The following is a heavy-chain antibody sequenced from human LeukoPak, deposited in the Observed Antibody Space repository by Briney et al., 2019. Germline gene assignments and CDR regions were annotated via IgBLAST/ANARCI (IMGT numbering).Heavy chain of an antibody. CDR3: ARVRQWVFDY. D-gene: IGHD2-8*01. Sequence: GGSLRLSCAASGLTVSSSGMSWVRQAPGKGLEWVSIIYIGDNPHYADSVKGRFTISRHNSKNTLYLQMNSLRAEDTAVYYCARVRQWVFDYWGQGTLVTVSS. CDR2: IYIGDNP. V-gene: IGHV3-53*04. J-gene: IGHJ4*02. CDR1: GLTVSSSG.